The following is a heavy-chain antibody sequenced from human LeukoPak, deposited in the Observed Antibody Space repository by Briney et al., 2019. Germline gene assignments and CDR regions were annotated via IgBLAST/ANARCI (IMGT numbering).Heavy chain of an antibody. D-gene: IGHD3-10*01. V-gene: IGHV4-61*08. J-gene: IGHJ4*02. CDR1: GGSISSGDYY. Sequence: SETLSLTCTVSGGSISSGDYYWSWIRQPPGKGLEWIGYIYYSGSTSYNPSLKSRVTISVDTSKNQFSLRLSSVTAADTAVYYCASTHYGSGNNYNRGSYYFDSWGQGTLVTVSS. CDR2: IYYSGST. CDR3: ASTHYGSGNNYNRGSYYFDS.